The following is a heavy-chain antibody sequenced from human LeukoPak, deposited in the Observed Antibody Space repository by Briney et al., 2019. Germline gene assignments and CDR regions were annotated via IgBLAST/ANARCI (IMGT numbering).Heavy chain of an antibody. CDR3: AKAEGFFGGYYDH. D-gene: IGHD3-22*01. CDR1: GFTFDDYA. J-gene: IGHJ5*02. V-gene: IGHV3-9*01. CDR2: ISWNSGSL. Sequence: GGSPRLSCAASGFTFDDYAMHWVRQAPGKGLEWVSGISWNSGSLDYADSVKGRFTISRDNARNSLYLQMDSLRAEDTAFYYCAKAEGFFGGYYDHWGQGTLVTVSS.